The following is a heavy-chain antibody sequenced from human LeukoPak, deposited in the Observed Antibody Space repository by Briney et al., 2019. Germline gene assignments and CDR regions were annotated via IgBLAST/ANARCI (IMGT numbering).Heavy chain of an antibody. J-gene: IGHJ3*02. D-gene: IGHD3-22*01. Sequence: SETLSLTCTVSGGSISSGSYYWSWIRQPAGKGLEWIGRIYTSGSTNYNPSLKSRVTISVDTSKNQFSLKLSSVTAADTAVYYCARDGTYYYDSSGYLIRANGAFDIWGQGTMVTVSS. CDR3: ARDGTYYYDSSGYLIRANGAFDI. CDR2: IYTSGST. CDR1: GGSISSGSYY. V-gene: IGHV4-61*02.